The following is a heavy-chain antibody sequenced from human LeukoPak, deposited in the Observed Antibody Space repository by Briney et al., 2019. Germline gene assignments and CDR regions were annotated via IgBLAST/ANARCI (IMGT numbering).Heavy chain of an antibody. CDR1: GVTVSDAY. J-gene: IGHJ4*02. Sequence: GGSLRLSCAASGVTVSDAYMSWVRQAPGKGLEWVSAISGSGGSTYYADSVKGRFTISRDNSKNTLYLQMNSLRAEDTAVYYCAKDLLWRGSGSYQFDYWGQGTLVTVSS. D-gene: IGHD3-10*01. V-gene: IGHV3-23*01. CDR3: AKDLLWRGSGSYQFDY. CDR2: ISGSGGST.